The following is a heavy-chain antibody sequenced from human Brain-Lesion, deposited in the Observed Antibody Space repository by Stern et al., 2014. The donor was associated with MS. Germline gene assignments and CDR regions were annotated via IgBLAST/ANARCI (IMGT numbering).Heavy chain of an antibody. CDR2: ITEDGTEK. CDR1: GFTFGNYW. CDR3: ARVYNTIYGIVTQRGSGMDV. Sequence: VQLVESGGGLVQPGGSLTISCTAAGFTFGNYWMTWVRQAPGKGLEWVANITEDGTEKNYVDSVKGRFDISRDNARNSLYLQMNSLRVEDTALYYCARVYNTIYGIVTQRGSGMDVWGQGTTVIVSS. J-gene: IGHJ6*02. D-gene: IGHD3-3*01. V-gene: IGHV3-7*01.